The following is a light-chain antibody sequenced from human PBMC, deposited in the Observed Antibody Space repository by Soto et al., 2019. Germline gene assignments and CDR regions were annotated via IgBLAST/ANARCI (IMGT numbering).Light chain of an antibody. J-gene: IGKJ1*01. CDR2: DAS. CDR1: QSVSSY. Sequence: ERGTLSCKASQSVSSYLAWYQQKPGQAPRLLIYDASNRATGIPARFSGSGAGTEFTLTISSLQPDDFASYYCQQYSGYPWTFGQGTKVDIK. CDR3: QQYSGYPWT. V-gene: IGKV3-11*01.